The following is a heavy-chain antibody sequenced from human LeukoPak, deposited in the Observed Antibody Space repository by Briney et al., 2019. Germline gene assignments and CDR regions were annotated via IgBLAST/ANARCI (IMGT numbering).Heavy chain of an antibody. CDR3: ARGDPSSGSPPLDY. CDR2: IYYSGST. V-gene: IGHV4-61*01. J-gene: IGHJ4*02. CDR1: GVSISSGSNY. D-gene: IGHD3-22*01. Sequence: SETLSLTCSVSGVSISSGSNYWGWIRQPPGKGLEWIGYIYYSGSTNYNPSLKSRVTISVDTSKNQFSLKLSSVTAADTAVYYCARGDPSSGSPPLDYWGQGTLVTVSS.